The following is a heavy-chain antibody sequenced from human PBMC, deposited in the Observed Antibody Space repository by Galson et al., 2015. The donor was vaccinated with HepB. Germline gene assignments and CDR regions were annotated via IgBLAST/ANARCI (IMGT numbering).Heavy chain of an antibody. CDR2: IYSGGST. J-gene: IGHJ4*02. CDR1: GFTVSSNY. CDR3: ATHSRTTHNWNYANSFDY. D-gene: IGHD1-7*01. Sequence: SLRLSCAASGFTVSSNYMSWVRQAPGKGLEWVSVIYSGGSTYYADSVKGRFTISRDNSKNTLYLQMNSLRAEDTAVYYCATHSRTTHNWNYANSFDYWGQGTLVTVSS. V-gene: IGHV3-53*01.